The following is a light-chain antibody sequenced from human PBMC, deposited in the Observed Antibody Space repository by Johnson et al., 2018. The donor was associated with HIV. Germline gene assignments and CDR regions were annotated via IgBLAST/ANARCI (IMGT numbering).Light chain of an antibody. J-gene: IGLJ1*01. Sequence: QSVLTQPPSVSAAPGQKVTISCSGSSSNIGRNYVSWYQQLPGTAPKLLIFDNNKRPSGIPDRFSGSKSGTSATLGITGLQTGDEADYYCGTWASSLSAGVFGTGTNVTVL. V-gene: IGLV1-51*01. CDR2: DNN. CDR1: SSNIGRNY. CDR3: GTWASSLSAGV.